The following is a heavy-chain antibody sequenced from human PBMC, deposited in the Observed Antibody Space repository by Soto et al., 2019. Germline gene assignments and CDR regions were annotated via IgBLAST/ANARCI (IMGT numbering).Heavy chain of an antibody. J-gene: IGHJ6*02. D-gene: IGHD6-13*01. CDR2: IWYDGSNK. Sequence: GGSLRLSCAASGFTFSSYGMHWVRQAPGKGLEWVAVIWYDGSNKYYADSVKGRFTISRDNSKNTLYLQMNSLRAEDTAVYYCARDGNAHYSSSWSTYYYYGMDVWGQGTTVTVSS. CDR1: GFTFSSYG. V-gene: IGHV3-33*01. CDR3: ARDGNAHYSSSWSTYYYYGMDV.